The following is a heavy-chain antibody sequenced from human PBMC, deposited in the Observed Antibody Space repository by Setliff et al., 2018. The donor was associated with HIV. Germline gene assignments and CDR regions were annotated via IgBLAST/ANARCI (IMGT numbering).Heavy chain of an antibody. V-gene: IGHV1-46*01. Sequence: GASVKVSCKASGHTFANSYLHWVRQGPGQGLEWMGMINPSGGEPSYAQRFQGRVTMTRDTSTSTVYMELSSLRSEDTAVYYCATDSNFGGIVTPWDYWGQGTLVTVSS. J-gene: IGHJ4*02. CDR3: ATDSNFGGIVTPWDY. CDR2: INPSGGEP. CDR1: GHTFANSY. D-gene: IGHD1-26*01.